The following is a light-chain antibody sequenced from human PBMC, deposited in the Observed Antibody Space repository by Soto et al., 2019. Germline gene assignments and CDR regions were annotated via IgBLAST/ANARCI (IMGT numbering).Light chain of an antibody. V-gene: IGKV2-24*01. J-gene: IGKJ2*01. CDR1: QSLVHIDGNSY. Sequence: DFVMTQTPLSSPVTLGQPASISCRSSQSLVHIDGNSYLSWLHQRLGQPPRLLIYMISNRFSGVPDRFSGSGAGTDFTLKISRVEPEDVGVYYCMQATQPYTFGQGTKLEIK. CDR2: MIS. CDR3: MQATQPYT.